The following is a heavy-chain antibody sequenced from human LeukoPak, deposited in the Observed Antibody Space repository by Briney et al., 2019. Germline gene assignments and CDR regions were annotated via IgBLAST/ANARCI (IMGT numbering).Heavy chain of an antibody. CDR3: ARSSGWYGGYFQH. V-gene: IGHV3-66*01. J-gene: IGHJ1*01. D-gene: IGHD6-19*01. CDR1: GFTVSSNY. Sequence: GGSLRLSCAASGFTVSSNYMSWVRQPPGKGLEWVSVIYSGGSTHYADSVKGRFTISRDNSKNTLYLQMNSLRAEDTAVYYCARSSGWYGGYFQHWGQGTLVTVSS. CDR2: IYSGGST.